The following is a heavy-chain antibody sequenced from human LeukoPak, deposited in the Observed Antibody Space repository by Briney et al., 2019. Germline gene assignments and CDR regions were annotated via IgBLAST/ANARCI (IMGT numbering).Heavy chain of an antibody. CDR3: ARGRDTAMVRSWFDP. CDR2: IYYSGST. D-gene: IGHD5-18*01. CDR1: GGSISSYY. Sequence: SETLSLTCTVSGGSISSYYWSWIRQPPGKGLEWIGYIYYSGSTNYNPSLKSRVTISVDTSKNQFSLKLSSVTAADTAVYYCARGRDTAMVRSWFDPWGQGTLVTVSS. J-gene: IGHJ5*02. V-gene: IGHV4-59*01.